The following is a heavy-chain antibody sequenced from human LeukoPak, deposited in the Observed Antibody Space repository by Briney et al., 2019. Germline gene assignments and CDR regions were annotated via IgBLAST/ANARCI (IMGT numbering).Heavy chain of an antibody. Sequence: ASVKVSCKASGYTFTSYGISWVRQAPGQGLEWMGWISAYNGNTNYAQKLQGRVTMTTDTSTSTAYMELRSLRSDDTAVYYCARESFSTVTSATDAFDIWGHGTMVTVSS. CDR1: GYTFTSYG. CDR3: ARESFSTVTSATDAFDI. CDR2: ISAYNGNT. V-gene: IGHV1-18*01. D-gene: IGHD4-17*01. J-gene: IGHJ3*02.